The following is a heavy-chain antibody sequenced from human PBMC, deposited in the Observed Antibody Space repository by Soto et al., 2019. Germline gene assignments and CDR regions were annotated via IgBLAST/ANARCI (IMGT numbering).Heavy chain of an antibody. CDR2: ISSSSSYI. D-gene: IGHD6-6*01. CDR1: GFTFSSYS. Sequence: GGSLRLSCAASGFTFSSYSMNWVRQAPGKGLEWVSSISSSSSYIYYADSVKGRFTISRDNAKNSLYLQMNSLRAEDTAVYYCARVLAGDDSSSSTGANYYYYYYMDVWGKGTTVTVSS. J-gene: IGHJ6*03. V-gene: IGHV3-21*01. CDR3: ARVLAGDDSSSSTGANYYYYYYMDV.